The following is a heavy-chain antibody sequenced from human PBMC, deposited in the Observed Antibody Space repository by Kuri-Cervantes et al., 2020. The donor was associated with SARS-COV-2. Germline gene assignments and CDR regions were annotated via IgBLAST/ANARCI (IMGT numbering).Heavy chain of an antibody. CDR1: GFTFGDYA. CDR2: IRSKAYGGTT. J-gene: IGHJ4*02. V-gene: IGHV3-49*04. Sequence: GESLKISCTASGFTFGDYAMSWVRQAPGKGLEWVGFIRSKAYGGTTEYAASVKGRFTISRDDSKSIAYLQMNSLKTEDTAVYYCTRDSFWSGYWDYWGQGTLVTVSS. D-gene: IGHD3-3*01. CDR3: TRDSFWSGYWDY.